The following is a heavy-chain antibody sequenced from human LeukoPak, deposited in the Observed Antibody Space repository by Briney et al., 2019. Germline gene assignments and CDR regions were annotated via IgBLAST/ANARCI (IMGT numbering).Heavy chain of an antibody. J-gene: IGHJ4*02. CDR2: IYTSGST. V-gene: IGHV4-4*07. D-gene: IGHD3-22*01. CDR1: GGSISSYY. Sequence: SETLSLTCTVSGGSISSYYWSWIRQPPGKGLEWIGRIYTSGSTNYNPSLKSRVTMSVDTSKNQFSLKLSSVTAADTAVYYCARDYYYDSSGYYSGDRYFDYWGQGTLVTVSS. CDR3: ARDYYYDSSGYYSGDRYFDY.